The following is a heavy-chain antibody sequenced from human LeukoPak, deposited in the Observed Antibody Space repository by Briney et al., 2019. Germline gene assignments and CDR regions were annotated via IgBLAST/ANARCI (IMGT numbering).Heavy chain of an antibody. J-gene: IGHJ4*02. Sequence: GRSLRLSCAASGFTFSSYGMHWVRQAPGKGLEWVAVISYDGSNKYYADSVKGRFTISRDNSKNTLSLQMNSLRAEDTAVYYCAKDDCSSTSCYMGYYFDYWGQGTLVSVSS. V-gene: IGHV3-30*18. CDR1: GFTFSSYG. CDR2: ISYDGSNK. D-gene: IGHD2-2*02. CDR3: AKDDCSSTSCYMGYYFDY.